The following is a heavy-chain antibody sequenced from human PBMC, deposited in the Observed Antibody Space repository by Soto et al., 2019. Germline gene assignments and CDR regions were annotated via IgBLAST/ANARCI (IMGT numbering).Heavy chain of an antibody. J-gene: IGHJ5*02. CDR1: RWTFPDYF. V-gene: IGHV1-2*02. CDR3: ARVTLKAGNWFDP. CDR2: INPNSRGT. Sequence: ASVKVSFQASRWTFPDYFIHCVRQAPVQGFEWMGWINPNSRGTNYAQKFQGRVTMTRDTSNSTAYMELRGLRSDDTAVYYCARVTLKAGNWFDPWGQGTLVTVSS.